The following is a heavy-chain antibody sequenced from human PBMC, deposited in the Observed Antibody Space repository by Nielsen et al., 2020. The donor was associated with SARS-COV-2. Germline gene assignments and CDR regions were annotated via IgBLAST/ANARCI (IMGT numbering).Heavy chain of an antibody. D-gene: IGHD4-11*01. CDR2: ISSGSGYT. Sequence: SLKISCAASGFTFSDSYMTWIRQAPGQGLEWVSYISSGSGYTTYADSVKGRFTISRDNAENTLYLEMNSLRVEDTAVYYCAKVYSDFEYPFDYWGQGALVTVSS. CDR1: GFTFSDSY. CDR3: AKVYSDFEYPFDY. J-gene: IGHJ4*02. V-gene: IGHV3-11*03.